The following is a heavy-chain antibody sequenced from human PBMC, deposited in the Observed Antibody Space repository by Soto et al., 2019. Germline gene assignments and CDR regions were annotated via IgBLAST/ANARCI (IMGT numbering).Heavy chain of an antibody. CDR3: ARDPAWGSLDY. Sequence: EVQLVESGGGLVQPGGSLRLSCAASGFTFSNSWMSWVRQAPGKGLEWVADINPVESEKYYVDSVKGRFTVSRENAKNSLYLQMNSLRVEDTALYYCARDPAWGSLDYWGLGTLVTVSS. CDR1: GFTFSNSW. D-gene: IGHD7-27*01. V-gene: IGHV3-7*01. J-gene: IGHJ4*02. CDR2: INPVESEK.